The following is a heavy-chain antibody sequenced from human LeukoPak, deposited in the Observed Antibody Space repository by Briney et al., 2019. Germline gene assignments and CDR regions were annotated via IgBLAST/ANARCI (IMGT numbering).Heavy chain of an antibody. D-gene: IGHD2-21*01. CDR3: AREGYCGGDCYYGMDV. CDR1: GFTFSSYA. V-gene: IGHV3-48*04. CDR2: ISSSSSTI. Sequence: GGSLRLSWAASGFTFSSYAMSWVRQAPGKGLEWVSYISSSSSTIYYADSVKGRFTISRDNAKNSLYLQMNSLRAEDTAVYYCAREGYCGGDCYYGMDVWGQGTTVTVSS. J-gene: IGHJ6*02.